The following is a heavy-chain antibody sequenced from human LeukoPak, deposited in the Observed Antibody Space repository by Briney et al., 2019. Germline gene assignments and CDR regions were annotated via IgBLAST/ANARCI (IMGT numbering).Heavy chain of an antibody. Sequence: PSETLSLTCTVSGGSISSSSYYWGWIRQPPGKGLEWIGSIYYSGSTYYNPSLKSRVTISVDTSKNQFSLKLSSVTAADTAVYYCARDYYGSGSSPHWFDPWGQGTLVTVSS. V-gene: IGHV4-39*01. CDR1: GGSISSSSYY. J-gene: IGHJ5*02. CDR3: ARDYYGSGSSPHWFDP. D-gene: IGHD3-10*01. CDR2: IYYSGST.